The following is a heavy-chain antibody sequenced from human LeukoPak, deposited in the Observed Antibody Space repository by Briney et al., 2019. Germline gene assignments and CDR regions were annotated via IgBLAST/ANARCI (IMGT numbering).Heavy chain of an antibody. J-gene: IGHJ2*01. CDR2: IYYSGST. CDR1: GGSFSGYY. CDR3: ARAPLYSSGWCSGTWYFDL. V-gene: IGHV4-59*01. Sequence: SETLSLTCAVYGGSFSGYYWSWIRQPPGKGLEWIGYIYYSGSTNYNPSLKSQVTISVDTSKNQFSLKLSSVTAADTAVYYCARAPLYSSGWCSGTWYFDLWGRGTLVTVSS. D-gene: IGHD6-19*01.